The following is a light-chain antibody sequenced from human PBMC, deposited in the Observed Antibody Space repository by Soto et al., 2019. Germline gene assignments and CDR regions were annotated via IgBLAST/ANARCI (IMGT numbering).Light chain of an antibody. Sequence: EIVLTQSPGTLSLSPGERATLSCRTTQSVSSNYVAWYQQKPGQAPRLLVYGASSRATGIPDRFSDSVSGTEFTLTISRLEPDDFAVYYCQQFECSGVTFGPGTKVDIK. CDR2: GAS. CDR1: QSVSSNY. V-gene: IGKV3-20*01. CDR3: QQFECSGVT. J-gene: IGKJ3*01.